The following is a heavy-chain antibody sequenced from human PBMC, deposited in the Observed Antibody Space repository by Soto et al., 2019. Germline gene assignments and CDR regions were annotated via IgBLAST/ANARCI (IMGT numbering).Heavy chain of an antibody. Sequence: SGPTLVNPTETLTLTCTVSGFSLSNARMGVSWIRQPPGKALEWLAHIFSNDEKSYSTSLKSRLPISKDTSKSQVVLTMTNMDPVDTATYYCARFTYYYDSSGSLADYYYGMDVWGQGTTVTVSS. CDR2: IFSNDEK. CDR3: ARFTYYYDSSGSLADYYYGMDV. V-gene: IGHV2-26*01. J-gene: IGHJ6*02. CDR1: GFSLSNARMG. D-gene: IGHD3-22*01.